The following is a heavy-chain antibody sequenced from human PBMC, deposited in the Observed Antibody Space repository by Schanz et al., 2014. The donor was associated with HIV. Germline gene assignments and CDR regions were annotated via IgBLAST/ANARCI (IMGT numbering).Heavy chain of an antibody. Sequence: QVQLQQSGAGLLKPSETLSLTCAVNGGSFSGYYWSWVRQPPGKGLEWIGEISHSGSTNYNPSLRSRVTMSVDTSKNQFSLKLSSVTAADTAVYYCASSQGAARAFDYWGQGTLVTVSS. V-gene: IGHV4-34*02. D-gene: IGHD6-6*01. CDR2: ISHSGST. CDR1: GGSFSGYY. CDR3: ASSQGAARAFDY. J-gene: IGHJ4*02.